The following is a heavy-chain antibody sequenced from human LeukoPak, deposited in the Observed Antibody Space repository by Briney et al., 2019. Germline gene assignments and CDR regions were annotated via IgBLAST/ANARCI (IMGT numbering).Heavy chain of an antibody. Sequence: PGGSLRLSCAASGFIFSSYGMHWVRQAPGKGLEWVAVIWYDGNSKYYADSVKGRFTISRDNSKNTLYLQMNSLRAEDTAVYYCARDEGGVSPRYCSGGSCYSVGRPDYWGQGTLVTVSS. CDR1: GFIFSSYG. CDR3: ARDEGGVSPRYCSGGSCYSVGRPDY. J-gene: IGHJ4*02. CDR2: IWYDGNSK. V-gene: IGHV3-33*01. D-gene: IGHD2-15*01.